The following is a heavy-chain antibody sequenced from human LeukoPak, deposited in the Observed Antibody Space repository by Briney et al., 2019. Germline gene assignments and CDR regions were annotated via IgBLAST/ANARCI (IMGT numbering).Heavy chain of an antibody. V-gene: IGHV3-23*01. CDR2: ISASGDDT. D-gene: IGHD3-10*01. Sequence: GGSLRLSCAASGFTFRSYAMTWVRPAPGKGLEWVSEISASGDDTYYADSVKGRFTISRDNSKNKLFLQMNSLRAEDTAVYYCAKGRVGSASYIDCWGQGTLVTVSS. CDR3: AKGRVGSASYIDC. CDR1: GFTFRSYA. J-gene: IGHJ4*02.